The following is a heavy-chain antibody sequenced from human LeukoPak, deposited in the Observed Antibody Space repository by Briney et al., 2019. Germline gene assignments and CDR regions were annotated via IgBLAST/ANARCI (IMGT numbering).Heavy chain of an antibody. D-gene: IGHD6-19*01. CDR2: IYYSGST. V-gene: IGHV4-59*08. J-gene: IGHJ4*02. Sequence: SETLSLTCTVSGGSISSYYWSWIRQPPGKGLEWIGYIYYSGSTNYNPSLKSRVTISVDTSKNQFSLRLSSVTAADTAVYYCARHGYSSGWYDYWGQGTLVTVSS. CDR3: ARHGYSSGWYDY. CDR1: GGSISSYY.